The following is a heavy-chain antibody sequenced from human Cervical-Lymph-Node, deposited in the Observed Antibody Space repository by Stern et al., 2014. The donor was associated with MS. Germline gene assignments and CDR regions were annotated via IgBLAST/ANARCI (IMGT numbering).Heavy chain of an antibody. CDR3: ANPLPYAN. D-gene: IGHD4-17*01. V-gene: IGHV1-46*03. CDR1: GDSFASYP. Sequence: QVKLVQSGAEVKKPGASVKVSCKASGDSFASYPIHWLRQAPGQGTVWMGIVNPTDGRTTYAQTFKGRVTMTRDTSTRTVYMELSSLRPEDTAMYFCANPLPYANWGQGTRVTVSS. J-gene: IGHJ1*01. CDR2: VNPTDGRT.